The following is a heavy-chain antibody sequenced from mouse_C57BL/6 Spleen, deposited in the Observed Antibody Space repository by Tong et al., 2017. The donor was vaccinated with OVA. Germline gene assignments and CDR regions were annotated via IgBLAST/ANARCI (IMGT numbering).Heavy chain of an antibody. CDR3: ARYDYDERGYAMDY. CDR1: GFTFSSYG. Sequence: EVQLQESGGDLVKPGGSLKLSCAASGFTFSSYGMSWVRQTPDKRLEWVATISSGGSYTYYPDSVKGRFTISRDNAKNTLYLQMSSLRSEDTALYYCARYDYDERGYAMDYWGQGTSVTVSS. D-gene: IGHD2-4*01. V-gene: IGHV5-6*01. CDR2: ISSGGSYT. J-gene: IGHJ4*01.